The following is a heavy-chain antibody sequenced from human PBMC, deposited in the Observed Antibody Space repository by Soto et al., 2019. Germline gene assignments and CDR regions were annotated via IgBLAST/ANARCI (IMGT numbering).Heavy chain of an antibody. J-gene: IGHJ6*02. CDR3: ARDRRVVVVAPRSYYYYYGMDV. CDR1: GGSISSYY. CDR2: IYYSGST. Sequence: PSETLSLTCTVSGGSISSYYWSWIRQPPGKGLEWIGYIYYSGSTNYNPSLKSRVTISVDTSKNQFSLKLSSVTAADTAVYYCARDRRVVVVAPRSYYYYYGMDVWGQGTTVTVSS. D-gene: IGHD2-15*01. V-gene: IGHV4-59*01.